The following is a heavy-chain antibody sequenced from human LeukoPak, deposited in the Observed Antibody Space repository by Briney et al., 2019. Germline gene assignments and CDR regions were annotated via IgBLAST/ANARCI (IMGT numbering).Heavy chain of an antibody. Sequence: GASVKVSCKASGYTFTGYYMHWVRQAPGQGLEWMGWINPNSGGTNYAQKFQGRVTMTRDTSISTAYMELSGLRSDDTAVYYCARSAAGYAEYFQHWGQGTLVTVSS. CDR3: ARSAAGYAEYFQH. V-gene: IGHV1-2*02. D-gene: IGHD6-13*01. CDR1: GYTFTGYY. CDR2: INPNSGGT. J-gene: IGHJ1*01.